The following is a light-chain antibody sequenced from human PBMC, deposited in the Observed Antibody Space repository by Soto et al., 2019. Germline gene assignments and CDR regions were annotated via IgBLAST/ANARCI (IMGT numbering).Light chain of an antibody. V-gene: IGLV1-40*01. CDR2: GNS. Sequence: QSVLTQPPSVSGAPGQRVTISCTWSNSNIGAGYDVHWYQQLPGTAPKLLIYGNSNRPSGVPDRFSGSKYVTSASLAITGLQAEDEADYYCQYYDSSLSGSVFGPGTKVTVL. CDR3: QYYDSSLSGSV. J-gene: IGLJ1*01. CDR1: NSNIGAGYD.